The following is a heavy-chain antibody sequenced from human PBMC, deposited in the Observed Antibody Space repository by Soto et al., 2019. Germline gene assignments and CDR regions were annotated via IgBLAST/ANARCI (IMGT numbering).Heavy chain of an antibody. CDR1: GFTFSSYA. CDR2: ISGSGGST. V-gene: IGHV3-23*01. Sequence: EVQLLESGGGLVQPGGSPRLSCAASGFTFSSYAMSWVRQAPGKGLEWVSAISGSGGSTYYADSVKGRFTISRDNSKNTLYLQMNSLRAEDTAVYYCAKGSSSWYLAFDIWGQGTMVTVSS. D-gene: IGHD6-13*01. CDR3: AKGSSSWYLAFDI. J-gene: IGHJ3*02.